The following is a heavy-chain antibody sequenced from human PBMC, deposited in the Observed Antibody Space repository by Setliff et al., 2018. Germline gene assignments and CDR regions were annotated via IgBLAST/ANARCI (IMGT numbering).Heavy chain of an antibody. V-gene: IGHV1-2*02. CDR2: INPKSGVT. Sequence: GSVKVSCKASGYSFSDFYIHWVRQVPGRGPEWMGSINPKSGVTRYVQKFQGRVTITRDTSISTAYMELCSLRSDDTAVYYCARGGTYRYFDHWGQGALVTVSS. J-gene: IGHJ4*02. CDR3: ARGGTYRYFDH. CDR1: GYSFSDFY.